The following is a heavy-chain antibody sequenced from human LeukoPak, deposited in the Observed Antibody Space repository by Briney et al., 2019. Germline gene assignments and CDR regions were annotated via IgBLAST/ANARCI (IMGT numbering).Heavy chain of an antibody. J-gene: IGHJ6*02. V-gene: IGHV4-30-2*01. CDR1: GGSISTDGDS. Sequence: PSHSLSLTCAVSGGSISTDGDSWSWIRPPPGKGLECIGYIYHSGSTYYNPSLKSRDTISVDRSKNQFSLKLSTMTGAYTAVLYCARVSGTSYDMDVWVQGSTVTVSS. CDR3: ARVSGTSYDMDV. D-gene: IGHD1-26*01. CDR2: IYHSGST.